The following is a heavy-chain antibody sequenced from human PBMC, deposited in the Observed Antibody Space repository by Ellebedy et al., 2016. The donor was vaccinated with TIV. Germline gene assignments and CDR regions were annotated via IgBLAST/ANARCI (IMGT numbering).Heavy chain of an antibody. CDR3: AKGLLDFWSGYVDH. CDR1: GFTFSSYW. J-gene: IGHJ4*02. CDR2: IKQDGSEK. Sequence: GGSLRLXXAASGFTFSSYWMSWVRQAPGKGLEWVANIKQDGSEKYYVDSVKGRFTISRDNAKNSLYLQMNSLRAEDTAVYYCAKGLLDFWSGYVDHWGRGTLVTVSS. V-gene: IGHV3-7*01. D-gene: IGHD3-3*01.